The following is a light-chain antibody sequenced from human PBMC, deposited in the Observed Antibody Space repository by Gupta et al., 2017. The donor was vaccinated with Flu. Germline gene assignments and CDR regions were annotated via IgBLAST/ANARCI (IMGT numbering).Light chain of an antibody. Sequence: PPPSASGTPGQSVTISCSGSNSNIGSNTGNWYQHLPGTAPKLLIFNNNKRPSGVPDRFSGSKSGTSASLAISGLQAEDEADYYCAAWDDSRNGWVFGGGTKLTVL. CDR2: NNN. CDR1: NSNIGSNT. CDR3: AAWDDSRNGWV. V-gene: IGLV1-44*01. J-gene: IGLJ3*02.